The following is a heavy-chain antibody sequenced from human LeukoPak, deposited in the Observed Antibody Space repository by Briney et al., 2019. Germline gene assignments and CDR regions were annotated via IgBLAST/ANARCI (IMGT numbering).Heavy chain of an antibody. CDR3: ARNRGSTVTTDHYYYYYMDV. Sequence: SETLSLTCTVSGGSISSYYWSWIRQPAGKGLEWIGRIYTSGSTNYNPSLKSRVTMSVDTSKNQFSLKLSPVTAADTAVYYCARNRGSTVTTDHYYYYYMDVWGKGTTVTVSS. CDR1: GGSISSYY. J-gene: IGHJ6*03. CDR2: IYTSGST. D-gene: IGHD4-11*01. V-gene: IGHV4-4*07.